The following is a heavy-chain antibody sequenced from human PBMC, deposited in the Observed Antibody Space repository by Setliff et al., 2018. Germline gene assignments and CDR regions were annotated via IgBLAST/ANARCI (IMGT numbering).Heavy chain of an antibody. Sequence: NPSETLSLTCIVSGDSISSNSHYWGWIRQPPGKGLEWIGTIYYSATTYCNPSLKSRVTISVDTSKNQFSLRLSSVTAADTAVYYCVRPHYGSGGYFNSLSAFDIWGRGTMVTVSS. D-gene: IGHD3-10*01. CDR1: GDSISSNSHY. J-gene: IGHJ3*02. V-gene: IGHV4-39*01. CDR3: VRPHYGSGGYFNSLSAFDI. CDR2: IYYSATT.